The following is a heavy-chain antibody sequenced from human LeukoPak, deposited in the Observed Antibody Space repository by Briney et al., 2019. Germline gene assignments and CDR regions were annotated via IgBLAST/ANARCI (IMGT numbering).Heavy chain of an antibody. Sequence: GGSLRLSCAASGFTFSSYAMSWVRQAPGKGLEWVSTIRGSGGGTYYADSVKGRFTISRDNSKNTLYLQMNSLRDEDTALYYCAKAGIGVVGCFDYWGQGTLVTVSS. V-gene: IGHV3-23*01. D-gene: IGHD6-19*01. CDR2: IRGSGGGT. J-gene: IGHJ4*02. CDR3: AKAGIGVVGCFDY. CDR1: GFTFSSYA.